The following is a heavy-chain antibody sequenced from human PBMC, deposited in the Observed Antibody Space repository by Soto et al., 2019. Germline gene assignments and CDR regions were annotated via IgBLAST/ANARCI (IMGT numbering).Heavy chain of an antibody. D-gene: IGHD2-15*01. CDR1: GFTFSSYS. CDR3: RIVGSGILLDY. J-gene: IGHJ4*02. V-gene: IGHV3-21*01. Sequence: GGSLRLSCAACGFTFSSYSINWVRQAPWKGLEWVSSITSSSTYIYYADSVKGRFTISGDNAKNSLYLKMNSLRAEDTAVYYCRIVGSGILLDYWGQGNLVTVSS. CDR2: ITSSSTYI.